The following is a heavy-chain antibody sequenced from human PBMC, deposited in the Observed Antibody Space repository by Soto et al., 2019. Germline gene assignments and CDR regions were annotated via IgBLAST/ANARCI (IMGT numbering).Heavy chain of an antibody. CDR1: GFSFSSNS. J-gene: IGHJ4*02. D-gene: IGHD5-12*01. V-gene: IGHV3-21*06. CDR3: APSPAYSGYPQWY. Sequence: PGGSLRLSCAASGFSFSSNSMNWVRQAPGKVVEWVSSISGSGSDIDYADSVKGGSTVSRDTAKNAVCLQMDSLRGEDTAVYYCAPSPAYSGYPQWYWGQGTLVPVSS. CDR2: ISGSGSDI.